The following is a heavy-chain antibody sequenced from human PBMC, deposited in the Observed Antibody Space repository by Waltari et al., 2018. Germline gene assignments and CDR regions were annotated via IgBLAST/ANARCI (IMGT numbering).Heavy chain of an antibody. CDR3: ARDFIPKNGYFDY. J-gene: IGHJ4*02. Sequence: QVQLVESGGGVVQPGRSLRLSCAASGFTFSSYAMHWVRQAPGKGLEWVAVISYDGSNKYYADSGKGRFTISRDNSKNTLYLQMNSLRAEDTAVYYCARDFIPKNGYFDYWGQGTLVTVSS. D-gene: IGHD3-16*01. CDR2: ISYDGSNK. CDR1: GFTFSSYA. V-gene: IGHV3-30*01.